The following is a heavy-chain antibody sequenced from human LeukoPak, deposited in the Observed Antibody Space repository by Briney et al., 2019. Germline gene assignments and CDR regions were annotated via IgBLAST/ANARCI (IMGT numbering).Heavy chain of an antibody. CDR1: GFTFSSYG. CDR2: IWYDGSNK. Sequence: GRSLRLSCAASGFTFSSYGMHWVRQAPGKGLEWVAVIWYDGSNKYYADSVKGRFTISRDNSKNTLYLQMNSLRAEDTAVYYCARDGGAMASFDYWGQGTLVTVSS. CDR3: ARDGGAMASFDY. D-gene: IGHD3-16*01. J-gene: IGHJ4*02. V-gene: IGHV3-33*01.